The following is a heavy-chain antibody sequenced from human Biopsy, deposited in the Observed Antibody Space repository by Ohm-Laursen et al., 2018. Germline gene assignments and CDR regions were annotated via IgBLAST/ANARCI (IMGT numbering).Heavy chain of an antibody. CDR2: IDVSDYNT. CDR3: VKQWGGCNFDS. Sequence: SLRLSCAASGFTFHTYAMNWVRQAPGKGLEWVAHIDVSDYNTYYADSVRGRFTISRDNSKQMVHLEINSLTADDTAVYYCVKQWGGCNFDSWGQGTLVTVSS. V-gene: IGHV3-23*01. J-gene: IGHJ5*01. CDR1: GFTFHTYA. D-gene: IGHD3-16*01.